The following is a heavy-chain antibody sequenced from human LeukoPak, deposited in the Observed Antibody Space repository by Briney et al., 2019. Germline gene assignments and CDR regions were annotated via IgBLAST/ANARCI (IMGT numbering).Heavy chain of an antibody. V-gene: IGHV4-31*03. CDR1: GGSISSGGYY. Sequence: SQTLSLTCTVSGGSISSGGYYWSWIRQHPGKGLEWIGYIYYSGSTYYNPSLKSRVTISVDTSKNQFSLKLSSVTAADTAVYYCARDGGTPTMTAAAAAAFDIWGQGTMVTVSS. CDR2: IYYSGST. D-gene: IGHD3-22*01. CDR3: ARDGGTPTMTAAAAAAFDI. J-gene: IGHJ3*02.